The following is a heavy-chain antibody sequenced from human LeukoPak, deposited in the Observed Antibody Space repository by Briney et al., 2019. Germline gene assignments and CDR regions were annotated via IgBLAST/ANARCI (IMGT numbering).Heavy chain of an antibody. CDR3: ARVRVVVPAAHGGIGYYFDY. V-gene: IGHV1-8*03. D-gene: IGHD2-2*01. CDR1: GYTFTSYD. Sequence: ASVKVSCKASGYTFTSYDINWVRRATGQGLEWMGWMSPNSGNTGYAQKFQGRVTITRNTSISTAYMELSSLRSEDTAVYYCARVRVVVPAAHGGIGYYFDYWGQGTLVTVSS. CDR2: MSPNSGNT. J-gene: IGHJ4*02.